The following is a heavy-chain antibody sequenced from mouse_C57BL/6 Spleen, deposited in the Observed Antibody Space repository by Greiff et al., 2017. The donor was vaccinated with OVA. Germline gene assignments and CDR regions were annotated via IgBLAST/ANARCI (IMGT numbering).Heavy chain of an antibody. D-gene: IGHD2-4*01. CDR3: ARGTYDYDEENAMDY. V-gene: IGHV1-82*01. CDR1: GYAFSSSW. Sequence: QVQLKQSGPELVKPGASVKISCKASGYAFSSSWMNWVKQRPGKGLEWIGRIYPGDGDTNYNGKFKGKATLTADKSSSTAYMQLSSLTSEDSAVYFCARGTYDYDEENAMDYWGQGTSVTVSS. J-gene: IGHJ4*01. CDR2: IYPGDGDT.